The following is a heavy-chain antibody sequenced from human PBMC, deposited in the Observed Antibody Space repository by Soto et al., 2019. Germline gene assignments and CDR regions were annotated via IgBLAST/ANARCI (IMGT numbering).Heavy chain of an antibody. V-gene: IGHV4-39*01. J-gene: IGHJ6*03. D-gene: IGHD3-9*01. CDR2: IYYSGST. Sequence: QLQLQESGPGLVKPSETLSLTCTVSGGSISSSSYYWGWIRQPPGKGLEWIGSIYYSGSTYYNPSLKIRVTKSVDTSKTLFSEKLSSVTAADTAMYYCARQLGYFDWLQFADYYYYMDVWGKGTTVTVSS. CDR1: GGSISSSSYY. CDR3: ARQLGYFDWLQFADYYYYMDV.